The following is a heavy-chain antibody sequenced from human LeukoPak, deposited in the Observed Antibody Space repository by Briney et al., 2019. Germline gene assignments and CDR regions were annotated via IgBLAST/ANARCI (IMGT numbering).Heavy chain of an antibody. J-gene: IGHJ6*02. CDR3: ARDTKIAVAGTGNYYYYYGMDV. D-gene: IGHD6-19*01. Sequence: GGSLRLSCAASGFTFSRYWMTWVRQAPGKGLEWVANIKQDGSEKYYVDSVKGRFTISRDNAKNSLYLQMNSLRAEDTAVYYCARDTKIAVAGTGNYYYYYGMDVWGQGTTVTVSS. V-gene: IGHV3-7*01. CDR2: IKQDGSEK. CDR1: GFTFSRYW.